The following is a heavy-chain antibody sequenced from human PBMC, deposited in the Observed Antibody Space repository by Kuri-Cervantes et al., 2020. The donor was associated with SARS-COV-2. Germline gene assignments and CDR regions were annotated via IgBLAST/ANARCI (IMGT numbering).Heavy chain of an antibody. J-gene: IGHJ3*02. CDR1: GYTFTGYY. CDR3: ARDFRGSNYYDSSGPHDAFDI. D-gene: IGHD3-22*01. V-gene: IGHV1-46*01. Sequence: ASVKVSCKASGYTFTGYYMHWVRQAPGQGLEWMGWINPSGGSTSYAQKFQGRVTMTRDTSTSTVYMELSSLRSEDTAVYYCARDFRGSNYYDSSGPHDAFDIWGQGTMVTVSS. CDR2: INPSGGST.